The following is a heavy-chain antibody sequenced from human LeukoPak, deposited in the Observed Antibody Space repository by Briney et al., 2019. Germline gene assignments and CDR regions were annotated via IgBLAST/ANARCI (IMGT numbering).Heavy chain of an antibody. D-gene: IGHD3-10*01. CDR2: IRSKAYGGTT. CDR3: TRVRGSYYYGSGSYDY. Sequence: GGSLRLSCTDSGFTFGDYAMSWVRQAPGKGLEWVGFIRSKAYGGTTEYAASVKGRFTISRDDSKSIAYLQMNSLKTEDTAVYYCTRVRGSYYYGSGSYDYWGQGTLVTVSS. V-gene: IGHV3-49*04. CDR1: GFTFGDYA. J-gene: IGHJ4*02.